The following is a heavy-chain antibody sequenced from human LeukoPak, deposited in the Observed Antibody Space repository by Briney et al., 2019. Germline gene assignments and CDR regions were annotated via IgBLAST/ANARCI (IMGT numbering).Heavy chain of an antibody. D-gene: IGHD3-10*01. Sequence: PSETLSLTCTVSGGSISSSSYYWGWIRQPPGKGLEWIGSIYYSGSTYYNPSLKSRVTISVDTSKNQFSLKLSSVTAADTAVYYCARVLWFGESAYYFDYWGQGTLVTVSS. J-gene: IGHJ4*02. CDR3: ARVLWFGESAYYFDY. CDR1: GGSISSSSYY. CDR2: IYYSGST. V-gene: IGHV4-39*01.